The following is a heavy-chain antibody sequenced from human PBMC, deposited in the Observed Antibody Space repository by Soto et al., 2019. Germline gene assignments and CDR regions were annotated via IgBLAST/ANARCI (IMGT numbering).Heavy chain of an antibody. V-gene: IGHV4-31*03. CDR3: ARVSDIVVVPAQYYFDY. Sequence: SETLSLTCTVSGGSISSGGYYWSWIRQHPGKGLEWIGYIYYSGSTYYNPSLKSRVTISVDTSKNQFSLKLSSVTAADTAVYYCARVSDIVVVPAQYYFDYWGQGTLVTVSS. J-gene: IGHJ4*02. CDR2: IYYSGST. D-gene: IGHD2-2*01. CDR1: GGSISSGGYY.